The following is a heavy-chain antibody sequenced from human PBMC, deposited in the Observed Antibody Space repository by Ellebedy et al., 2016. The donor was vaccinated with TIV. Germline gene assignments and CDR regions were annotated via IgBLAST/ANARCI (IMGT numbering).Heavy chain of an antibody. V-gene: IGHV3-30-3*01. Sequence: GESLKISCAASGFTFSSYAMHWVRQAPGKGLEWVAVISYDRSNKYYADSVKGRFTISRDNSKNTLYLQMNSLRAEDTAVYYCARAIISYDSSGYYPNYYYYGMDVWGQGTTVTVSS. J-gene: IGHJ6*02. CDR3: ARAIISYDSSGYYPNYYYYGMDV. CDR1: GFTFSSYA. CDR2: ISYDRSNK. D-gene: IGHD3-22*01.